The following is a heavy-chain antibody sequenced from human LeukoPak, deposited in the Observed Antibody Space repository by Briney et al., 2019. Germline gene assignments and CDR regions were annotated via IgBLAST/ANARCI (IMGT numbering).Heavy chain of an antibody. V-gene: IGHV3-74*01. D-gene: IGHD1-7*01. CDR1: GFTFSRYW. J-gene: IGHJ4*02. Sequence: GGSLRLSCAASGFTFSRYWMHWVRQGPGKGLEWLSRIYSDGSITTYVDSVEGRFTISRDNARNTLYLQMNSLRADDTAVYYCARGGLVELQSPQDYWGQGTLVTVSS. CDR3: ARGGLVELQSPQDY. CDR2: IYSDGSIT.